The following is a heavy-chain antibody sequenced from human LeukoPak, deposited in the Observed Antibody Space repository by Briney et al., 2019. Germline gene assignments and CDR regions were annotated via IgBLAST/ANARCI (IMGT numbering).Heavy chain of an antibody. Sequence: GGSLRLSCAASGFTFSSYSMNWVRQAPGKGLEWVAGINWNGGSTGYADSVKGRFTISRDNAKNSLYLQMNSLRAEDTALYYCARGTTVTYYFDYWGQGTLVTVSS. CDR2: INWNGGST. D-gene: IGHD4-17*01. J-gene: IGHJ4*02. V-gene: IGHV3-20*04. CDR3: ARGTTVTYYFDY. CDR1: GFTFSSYS.